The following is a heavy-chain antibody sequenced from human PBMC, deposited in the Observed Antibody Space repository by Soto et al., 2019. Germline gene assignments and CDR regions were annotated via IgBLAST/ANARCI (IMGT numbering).Heavy chain of an antibody. CDR3: ARLNHDYAVG. J-gene: IGHJ4*02. Sequence: QVQLVQSGAEVKKPGASVKVSCKASGYTFTSYDINWVRLATGQGLEWMGWMNPDSGNTAYAQNFQGRVTMTRNTSTSTASMELSSLRSGDTAVYYCARLNHDYAVGWGQGTVGSVSS. CDR2: MNPDSGNT. CDR1: GYTFTSYD. V-gene: IGHV1-8*02. D-gene: IGHD3-16*01.